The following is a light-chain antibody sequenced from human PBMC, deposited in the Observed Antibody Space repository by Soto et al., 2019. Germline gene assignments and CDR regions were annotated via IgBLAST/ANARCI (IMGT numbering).Light chain of an antibody. CDR3: QQYNTWPLT. CDR1: QSVRSD. V-gene: IGKV3-15*01. CDR2: GAS. J-gene: IGKJ1*01. Sequence: EIVMTQSPATLSVSPGERATLSCRASQSVRSDLAGYQQKPGQAPRLLIYGASTGATGIPARFSGSGSGTEFTLTISSLQSGDFAVYYCQQYNTWPLTFDQGTKVEVK.